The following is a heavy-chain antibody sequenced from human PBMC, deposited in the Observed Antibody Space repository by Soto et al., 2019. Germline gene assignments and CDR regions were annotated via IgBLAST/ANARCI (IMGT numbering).Heavy chain of an antibody. CDR3: ARESYCSGGSCYSDY. CDR1: GFTFSSYS. V-gene: IGHV3-21*01. CDR2: ISSSSSYI. D-gene: IGHD2-15*01. J-gene: IGHJ4*02. Sequence: PGGSLRLSCAASGFTFSSYSMNWVRQAPGKGLEWVSSISSSSSYIYYADSVKGRFTISRDNAKNSLYLQMNSLRAEDTAVYYCARESYCSGGSCYSDYWGQGTLVTV.